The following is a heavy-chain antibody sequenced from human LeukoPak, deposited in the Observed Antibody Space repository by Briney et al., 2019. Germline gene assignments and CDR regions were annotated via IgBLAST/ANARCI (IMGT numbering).Heavy chain of an antibody. Sequence: ASVKVSCKASGYTFTTYDINWVRQATGQGLEWMGWMNPNSGNTGYAQRFQGRVTMTTDTSTSTAYMELRSLRSDDTAVYYCARAETFSFMDVWGQGTTVTVSS. J-gene: IGHJ6*02. CDR2: MNPNSGNT. CDR3: ARAETFSFMDV. V-gene: IGHV1-8*01. CDR1: GYTFTTYD.